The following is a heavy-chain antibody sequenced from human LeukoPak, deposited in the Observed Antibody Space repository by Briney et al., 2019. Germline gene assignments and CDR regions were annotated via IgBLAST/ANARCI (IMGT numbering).Heavy chain of an antibody. D-gene: IGHD6-19*01. CDR2: IYPGDSDT. CDR3: ARRQWLVIGAFDI. Sequence: GESLKISCKGSGYSFTSYWIAWVRQMPGKGLEWMGIIYPGDSDTKYSSSFQGQVTISADKSISTAYLQWNNLKASDTAMYYCARRQWLVIGAFDIWGQGTMVTVSS. CDR1: GYSFTSYW. J-gene: IGHJ3*02. V-gene: IGHV5-51*01.